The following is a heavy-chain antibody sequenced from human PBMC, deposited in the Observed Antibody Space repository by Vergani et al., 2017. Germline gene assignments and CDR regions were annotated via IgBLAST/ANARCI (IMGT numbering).Heavy chain of an antibody. D-gene: IGHD6-19*01. J-gene: IGHJ4*02. Sequence: QVQLQESGPGLVKPSETLSLTCTVSGGSISSYYWSWIRQPPGKGLGWIGYIYYSGSTNYNPSLKSRVTISVDTSKNQFTLKRSSVTAAATAVYYCARLSSGFDYWGQGTLVTVSS. V-gene: IGHV4-59*08. CDR2: IYYSGST. CDR1: GGSISSYY. CDR3: ARLSSGFDY.